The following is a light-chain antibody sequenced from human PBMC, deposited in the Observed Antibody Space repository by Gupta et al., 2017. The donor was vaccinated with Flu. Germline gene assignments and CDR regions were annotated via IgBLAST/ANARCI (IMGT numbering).Light chain of an antibody. Sequence: QSVLAQPSSASGTPGQRVTISCSGSSSNIGSNYVNWYQQVPGTAPKLLIYGNNQRPSGVPDRFSGSKSGTSASLAISGLQSEDEADYYCAAWDDSLNGHYVFGTGTKVTVL. CDR3: AAWDDSLNGHYV. CDR1: SSNIGSNY. CDR2: GNN. J-gene: IGLJ1*01. V-gene: IGLV1-44*01.